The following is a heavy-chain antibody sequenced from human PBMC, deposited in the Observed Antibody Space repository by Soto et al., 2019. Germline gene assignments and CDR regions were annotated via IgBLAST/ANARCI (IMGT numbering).Heavy chain of an antibody. V-gene: IGHV3-30-3*01. CDR2: LSYDGSNK. CDR1: EFTFSRYA. CDR3: ARGSDRNYFDY. Sequence: PGGSLRLSCTASEFTFSRYAMHWVRQAPGKGLEWVAVLSYDGSNKYYADSVKGRFTISRDNSKNTLYLQMNSLRGEDTALYYCARGSDRNYFDYWGQGTLVTVS. D-gene: IGHD3-22*01. J-gene: IGHJ4*02.